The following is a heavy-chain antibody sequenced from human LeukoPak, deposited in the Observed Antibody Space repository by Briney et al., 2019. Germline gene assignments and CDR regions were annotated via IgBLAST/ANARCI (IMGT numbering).Heavy chain of an antibody. CDR1: GFTFSSYA. CDR2: ISYDGSNK. Sequence: GGSLRLSCAASGFTFSSYAMHWVRQAPGKGLEWVAVISYDGSNKYYADSVKGRFTISRDNSKNTLYLQMNSLRAEDTAVYYCARGTPSSSGWLYYGMDVWGQGTAVTVSS. CDR3: ARGTPSSSGWLYYGMDV. V-gene: IGHV3-30-3*01. J-gene: IGHJ6*02. D-gene: IGHD6-19*01.